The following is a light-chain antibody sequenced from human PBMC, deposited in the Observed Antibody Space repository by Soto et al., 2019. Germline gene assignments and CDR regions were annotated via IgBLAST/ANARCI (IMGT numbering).Light chain of an antibody. Sequence: QSALTQPRSVSGSPGQSVTIACTESRSDVGSYHYVSWYQQHPGKAPKLMIYDVTQRPSGVPVRFSGSKSGNTASLTISGLQTEDEADYFCYSYAGNSTFVFGGGTKLTVL. V-gene: IGLV2-11*01. CDR1: RSDVGSYHY. CDR2: DVT. CDR3: YSYAGNSTFV. J-gene: IGLJ2*01.